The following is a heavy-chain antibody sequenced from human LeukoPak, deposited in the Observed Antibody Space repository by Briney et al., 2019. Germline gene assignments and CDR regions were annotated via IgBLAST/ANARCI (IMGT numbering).Heavy chain of an antibody. CDR3: ARVRSPPEDNSNYRPVDQ. V-gene: IGHV3-7*03. CDR2: INQDESET. CDR1: GFSFSNYW. D-gene: IGHD1-1*01. J-gene: IGHJ4*02. Sequence: GGSLRLSCIVSGFSFSNYWMTWVRQAPGKGLEGMANINQDESETNYVDSVKGRFIISRDNAKNSVFLRMNSLRAEDTAMYYCARVRSPPEDNSNYRPVDQWGQGILVTVSS.